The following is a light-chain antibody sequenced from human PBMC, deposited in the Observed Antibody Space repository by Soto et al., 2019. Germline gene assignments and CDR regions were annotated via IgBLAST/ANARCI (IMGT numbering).Light chain of an antibody. CDR3: QQCNNWGT. CDR2: GAS. CDR1: QSVSSN. Sequence: EIVMTQSPATLSVSPGERATLSCRASQSVSSNLAWYQQKPGQAPSLLIYGASTRATGLLARFSGSGSGTEFTLTISSVPSEDFAVYYCQQCNNWGTFGQGTKVEIK. J-gene: IGKJ1*01. V-gene: IGKV3-15*01.